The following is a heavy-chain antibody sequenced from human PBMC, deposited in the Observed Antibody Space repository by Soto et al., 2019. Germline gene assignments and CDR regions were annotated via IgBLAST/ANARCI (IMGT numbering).Heavy chain of an antibody. V-gene: IGHV3-33*01. J-gene: IGHJ5*02. CDR2: IWYDGNNK. CDR3: ARDSGP. D-gene: IGHD6-25*01. Sequence: QVQLVESGGGVVLPGRSLRLSCAASGFTFSSYGMHWVRQAPGKGLEWVANIWYDGNNKYYADSVKGRFTISRDNSKNMLHLQMNSLRAEDTAVYYCARDSGPWGQGTLVTVSS. CDR1: GFTFSSYG.